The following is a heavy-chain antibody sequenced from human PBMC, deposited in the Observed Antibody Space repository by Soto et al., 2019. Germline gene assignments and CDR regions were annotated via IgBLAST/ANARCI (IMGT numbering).Heavy chain of an antibody. V-gene: IGHV1-69*01. CDR2: IIPIFGTA. CDR1: GGTFSSYA. J-gene: IGHJ5*02. CDR3: ARDSSTIFGVVIPNWFDP. D-gene: IGHD3-3*01. Sequence: VKVSCKASGGTFSSYAISWVRQAPGQGLEWMGGIIPIFGTANYAQKFQGRVTITADESTSTAYMELSSLRSEDTAVYYCARDSSTIFGVVIPNWFDPWGQGTLVTVSS.